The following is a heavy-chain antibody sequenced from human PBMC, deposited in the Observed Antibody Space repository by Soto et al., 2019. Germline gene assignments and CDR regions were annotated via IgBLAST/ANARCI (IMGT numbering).Heavy chain of an antibody. CDR1: GFSFSTYG. D-gene: IGHD3-22*01. Sequence: GGSLRLSCAASGFSFSTYGMHWVRQAPGKGLEWVAFISNDGSNKYYADSVKGRFTISRDNSKNTLYLQMNSLRAEDTAVYYCAKDPSYYYDSSGYHDYWGQGTLVTVSS. CDR2: ISNDGSNK. CDR3: AKDPSYYYDSSGYHDY. J-gene: IGHJ4*02. V-gene: IGHV3-30*18.